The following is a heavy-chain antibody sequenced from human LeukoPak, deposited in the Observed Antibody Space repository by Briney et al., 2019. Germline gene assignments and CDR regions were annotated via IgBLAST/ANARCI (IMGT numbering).Heavy chain of an antibody. CDR2: IYYSGST. D-gene: IGHD3-10*01. CDR3: GRASCGESRTLYY. Sequence: SETLSLTCTVSGGSISTYYWEWIRQPPGKGLEWIGYIYYSGSTNYNPSLKSRVTISVDMSKNQFSLRLSSVTAADTAVYYCGRASCGESRTLYYWGQGTLVTVSS. J-gene: IGHJ4*02. CDR1: GGSISTYY. V-gene: IGHV4-59*01.